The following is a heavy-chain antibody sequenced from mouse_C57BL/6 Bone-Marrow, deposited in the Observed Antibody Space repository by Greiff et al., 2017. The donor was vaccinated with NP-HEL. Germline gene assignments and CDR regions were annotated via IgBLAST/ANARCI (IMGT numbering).Heavy chain of an antibody. Sequence: QVQLKESGPELVKPGASVKISCKASGYAFSSSWMNWVKQRPGKGLEWIGRIYPGDGDTNYNGKFKGKATLTADKSSSTAYMQLSSLTSEDSAVYFCASSRGNYYGSSFYAMDYWGQGTSVTVSS. CDR2: IYPGDGDT. V-gene: IGHV1-82*01. D-gene: IGHD1-1*01. CDR3: ASSRGNYYGSSFYAMDY. CDR1: GYAFSSSW. J-gene: IGHJ4*01.